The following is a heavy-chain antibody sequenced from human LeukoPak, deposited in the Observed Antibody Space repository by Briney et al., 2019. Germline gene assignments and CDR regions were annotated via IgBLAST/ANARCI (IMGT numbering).Heavy chain of an antibody. CDR1: GLTFTNAW. J-gene: IGHJ4*02. V-gene: IGHV3-15*04. Sequence: GGSLRLSCAASGLTFTNAWMNWVRQAPGKGLEWVGRIASKTDGGTTDYAAPVKGRFTISRDDSKNTLFLQMNSLKTEDTAVYYCTTGIRGDCGQGTLVTVSS. CDR3: TTGIRGD. CDR2: IASKTDGGTT.